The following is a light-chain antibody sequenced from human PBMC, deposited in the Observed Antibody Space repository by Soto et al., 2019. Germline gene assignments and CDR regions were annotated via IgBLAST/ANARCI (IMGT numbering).Light chain of an antibody. V-gene: IGKV3-20*01. CDR3: QQYGRALFT. J-gene: IGKJ1*01. CDR1: QSVSSSY. Sequence: EIVLTQSPGTLSLSPGERATLSCRASQSVSSSYLAWYQQKPGQAPRLLIYGASSRATGIPDRFSGSGSGTDFTLTIRRLEPEDFAVYYCQQYGRALFTFGQGTKVDIK. CDR2: GAS.